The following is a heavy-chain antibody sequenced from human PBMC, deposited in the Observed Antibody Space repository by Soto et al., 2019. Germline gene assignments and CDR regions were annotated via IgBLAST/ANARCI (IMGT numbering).Heavy chain of an antibody. V-gene: IGHV3-53*01. CDR3: ARVYCGGDCYESGAFDI. D-gene: IGHD2-21*02. J-gene: IGHJ3*02. CDR2: IYSGGST. Sequence: GGSLRLSCAASGFTVSSNYMSWVRQAPGKGLEWVSVIYSGGSTYYADSVKGRFTISRDNSKNTLYLQMNSLRAEDTAVYYCARVYCGGDCYESGAFDIWGQGTMVTVSS. CDR1: GFTVSSNY.